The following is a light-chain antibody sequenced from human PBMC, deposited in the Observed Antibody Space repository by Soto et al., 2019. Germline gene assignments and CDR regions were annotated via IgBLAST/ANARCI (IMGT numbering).Light chain of an antibody. CDR2: DVS. J-gene: IGLJ1*01. Sequence: QSALTQPASLSGSPGQSITISCTGTSSDVGGYNYVSWYQQHPGKAPKLMIHDVSNRPSGFSNRFSGSKSGNTASLTISGLQAEDEADYYCSSYRGSSPTHYVFGTGTKLTVL. V-gene: IGLV2-14*03. CDR1: SSDVGGYNY. CDR3: SSYRGSSPTHYV.